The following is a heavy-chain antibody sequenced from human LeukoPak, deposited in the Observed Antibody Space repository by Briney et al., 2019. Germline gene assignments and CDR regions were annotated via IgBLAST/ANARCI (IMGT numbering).Heavy chain of an antibody. CDR1: GFTFSNYA. J-gene: IGHJ2*01. D-gene: IGHD2-21*01. V-gene: IGHV3-64*01. Sequence: GGSLRLFCAASGFTFSNYAFRWVRQAPGKGLEYVSAISSNGVSTYYANSVEGRFTISRDNSKNTLYLQMGSLRAEDMAMYYCARRKASGDGLNYWYFDLWGRGTLVSVSS. CDR2: ISSNGVST. CDR3: ARRKASGDGLNYWYFDL.